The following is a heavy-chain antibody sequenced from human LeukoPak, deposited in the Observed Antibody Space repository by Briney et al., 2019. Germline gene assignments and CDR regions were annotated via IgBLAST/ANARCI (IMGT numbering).Heavy chain of an antibody. CDR1: GFSFSGYT. Sequence: GGSLTLSCAVSGFSFSGYTINWVRQAPGKGLEWVSSISPGSNYKHYANSVKGRFPISRDNASKSLYLQINSLGAEDTAVYYCARGRGCSSLSCYPDYWGQGTLVTVSS. D-gene: IGHD2-2*01. J-gene: IGHJ4*02. CDR3: ARGRGCSSLSCYPDY. CDR2: ISPGSNYK. V-gene: IGHV3-21*01.